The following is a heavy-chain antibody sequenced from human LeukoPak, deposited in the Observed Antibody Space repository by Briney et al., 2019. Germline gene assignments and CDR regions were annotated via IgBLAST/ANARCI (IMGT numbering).Heavy chain of an antibody. CDR3: ARGVVPAGTYYYYYMDV. CDR2: IYYSGST. Sequence: SETLSLTCTVSGGSISSYYWSWIRQPPGKGLEWIGYIYYSGSTNYNPSLKSRVTISVDTSKNQFSLKLSSVTAADTAVYYCARGVVPAGTYYYYYMDVWGEGTTVTVSS. D-gene: IGHD2-2*01. J-gene: IGHJ6*03. V-gene: IGHV4-59*01. CDR1: GGSISSYY.